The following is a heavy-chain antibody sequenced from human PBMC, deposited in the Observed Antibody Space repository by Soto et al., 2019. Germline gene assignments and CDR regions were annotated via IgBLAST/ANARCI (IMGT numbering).Heavy chain of an antibody. CDR2: IYSGGST. CDR3: ARGDVDTAMAHYYYYGMEV. Sequence: EVQLVESGGGLVQPGGSLRLSCAASGFTVSSNYMSWVRQAPGKGLEWVSVIYSGGSTYYADSVKGRFTISRENSKNTLYLQMNSLRAEDTAVYYCARGDVDTAMAHYYYYGMEVWGQGTTVTVS. J-gene: IGHJ6*02. CDR1: GFTVSSNY. V-gene: IGHV3-66*01. D-gene: IGHD5-18*01.